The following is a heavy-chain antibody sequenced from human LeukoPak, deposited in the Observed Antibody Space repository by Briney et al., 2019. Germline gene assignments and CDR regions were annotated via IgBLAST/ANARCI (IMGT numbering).Heavy chain of an antibody. Sequence: SETLSLTCTVSGGSISNSPYYWGWIRQPPGKGLEWIGNIYYSGSTYYSPSLKSRVTISVDTSKNQFSLKLTSVTAADTAVYYCARTQNDGNWFDPWGQGTLVTVSS. CDR2: IYYSGST. D-gene: IGHD1-1*01. J-gene: IGHJ5*02. CDR3: ARTQNDGNWFDP. V-gene: IGHV4-39*01. CDR1: GGSISNSPYY.